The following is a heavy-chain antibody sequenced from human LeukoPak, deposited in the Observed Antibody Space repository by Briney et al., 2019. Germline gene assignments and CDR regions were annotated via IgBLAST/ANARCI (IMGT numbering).Heavy chain of an antibody. CDR3: AKDRSITMVRGANWFDP. CDR1: GFTFSSYA. CDR2: ISGSGGST. D-gene: IGHD3-10*01. Sequence: TGGSLGLSCAASGFTFSSYAMSWVRQAPGKGLEWVSAISGSGGSTYYADSVKGRFTISRDNSKNTLYLQMNSLRAEDTAVYYCAKDRSITMVRGANWFDPWGQGTLVTVSS. J-gene: IGHJ5*02. V-gene: IGHV3-23*01.